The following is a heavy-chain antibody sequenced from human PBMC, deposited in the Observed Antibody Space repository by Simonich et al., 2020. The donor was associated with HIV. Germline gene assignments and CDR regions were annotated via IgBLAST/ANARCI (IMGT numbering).Heavy chain of an antibody. V-gene: IGHV4-38-2*01. CDR3: ARNNFWSGWLFDY. CDR1: GYSISSGYY. J-gene: IGHJ4*02. Sequence: QVQLQESGPGLVKPSETLSLSCAVSGYSISSGYYWGWIRQPPGKGLEWIGSIYHSGSTYYNPALKSRVTISVDTSKNQFSLKLSSVTAADTAVYYCARNNFWSGWLFDYWDQGSLVTVSS. CDR2: IYHSGST. D-gene: IGHD3-3*01.